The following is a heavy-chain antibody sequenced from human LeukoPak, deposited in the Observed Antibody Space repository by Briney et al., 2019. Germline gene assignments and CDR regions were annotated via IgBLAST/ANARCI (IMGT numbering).Heavy chain of an antibody. CDR3: AKDPDGEMATITANYFDY. V-gene: IGHV3-23*01. J-gene: IGHJ4*02. CDR2: ISGSGGST. CDR1: GFTFSSYA. D-gene: IGHD5-24*01. Sequence: GGSLRLSCAASGFTFSSYAMSWVRQAPGKGLEWVSAISGSGGSTYYADSVKGRFTISRDNSKNTLYLQMNSLRAEDTAVYYCAKDPDGEMATITANYFDYWGQGTLVTVSS.